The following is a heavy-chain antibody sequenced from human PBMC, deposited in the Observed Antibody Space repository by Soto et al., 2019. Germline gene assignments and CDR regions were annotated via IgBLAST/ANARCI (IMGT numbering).Heavy chain of an antibody. J-gene: IGHJ4*02. D-gene: IGHD6-13*01. CDR3: ARGAATGRSDS. CDR2: MYYSGSP. CDR1: GGSISSQY. Sequence: LSLTCTVSGGSISSQYWSWIRQPPGQGLEWIAYMYYSGSPNYNPSLKSRVTISVDTSKNQFSLNLSFVTAADTAVYYCARGAATGRSDSWGQGTLVTVSS. V-gene: IGHV4-59*11.